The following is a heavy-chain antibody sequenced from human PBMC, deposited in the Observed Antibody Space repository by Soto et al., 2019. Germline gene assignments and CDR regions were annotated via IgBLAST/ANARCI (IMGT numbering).Heavy chain of an antibody. J-gene: IGHJ4*02. D-gene: IGHD1-7*01. CDR1: GGSISSYS. CDR2: IYYSGST. V-gene: IGHV4-59*01. CDR3: ARRYGTTFDY. Sequence: QVQLQESGPGLVKPSETLSLTCTVSGGSISSYSWSWIRQPPGKGLEWIGYIYYSGSTNYNPSLKSRVTISVDTSKNQFSLKLSSVTAADTAVDYCARRYGTTFDYWGQGTLVTVSS.